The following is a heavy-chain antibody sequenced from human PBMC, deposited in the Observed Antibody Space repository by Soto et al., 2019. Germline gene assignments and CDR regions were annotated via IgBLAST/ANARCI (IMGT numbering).Heavy chain of an antibody. CDR1: GFSFNSYA. V-gene: IGHV3-23*01. CDR2: ISARGGSS. CDR3: ARIYCSDSACYEYYLQY. Sequence: EVQLLESGGGLVQPGGSLRLACAASGFSFNSYAMVWVRQAPGKGLEWVSVISARGGSSYFADSVKGRFTISRDNSKNTLYLQMSSLRAEDTAVYYCARIYCSDSACYEYYLQYWGQGTLVTVSS. J-gene: IGHJ4*02. D-gene: IGHD2-15*01.